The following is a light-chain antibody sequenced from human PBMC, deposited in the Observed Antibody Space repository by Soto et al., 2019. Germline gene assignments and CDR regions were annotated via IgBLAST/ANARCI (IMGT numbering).Light chain of an antibody. CDR3: CAYAGTYTFGV. V-gene: IGLV2-11*01. Sequence: QPVLAQPRSVSGSPGQSVTISCTGTSSDVGGYNYVSWYQQHPGKAPKLMIYDVSKRPSGVPDRFSGSKSGNKAYLTISGLKAEDEADYYCCAYAGTYTFGVFPNWTKVTVL. CDR1: SSDVGGYNY. J-gene: IGLJ1*01. CDR2: DVS.